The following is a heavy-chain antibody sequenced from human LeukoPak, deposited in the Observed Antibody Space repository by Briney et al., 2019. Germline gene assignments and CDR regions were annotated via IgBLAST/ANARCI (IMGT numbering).Heavy chain of an antibody. J-gene: IGHJ5*02. CDR2: IYTSGST. CDR3: ARDGEIVYQLGGNWFDP. Sequence: SETLSLTCTVSGGSINSYYWSWIRQPAGKGLEWIGRIYTSGSTNYNPSLKSRVTMSVDTSKNQFSLKLSSVTAADTAVYYCARDGEIVYQLGGNWFDPWGQGTLVTVSS. D-gene: IGHD2-2*01. CDR1: GGSINSYY. V-gene: IGHV4-4*07.